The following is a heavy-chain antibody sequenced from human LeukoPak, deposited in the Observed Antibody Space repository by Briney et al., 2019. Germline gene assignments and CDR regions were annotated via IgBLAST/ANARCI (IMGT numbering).Heavy chain of an antibody. D-gene: IGHD5-18*01. V-gene: IGHV4-31*03. Sequence: SETLSLTCTVSGGSISTGGYYWTWIRQHPGKCLEWIGYIYNSGTTYYNPSLESRVTTSGDTSKNQFSLKLSSVTAADTAVYYCARTAGWSYGFDYWGQGTLVTVSS. CDR1: GGSISTGGYY. CDR2: IYNSGTT. CDR3: ARTAGWSYGFDY. J-gene: IGHJ4*02.